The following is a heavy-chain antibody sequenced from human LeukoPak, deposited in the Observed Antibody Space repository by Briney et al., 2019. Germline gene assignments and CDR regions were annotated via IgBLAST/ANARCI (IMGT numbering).Heavy chain of an antibody. Sequence: PSQTLCLIHTVSGGSIRSGTDDCSWVRQHPGKGLEWIGYIYYRGSTYYNPSLKSRVTISVDTSKNQFSLKLSSVTPADTAVYYCARATYYYAYSCLPVPGLSDYWGQVTLVTVSS. CDR2: IYYRGST. CDR1: GGSIRSGTDD. D-gene: IGHD3-10*01. J-gene: IGHJ4*02. CDR3: ARATYYYAYSCLPVPGLSDY. V-gene: IGHV4-31*03.